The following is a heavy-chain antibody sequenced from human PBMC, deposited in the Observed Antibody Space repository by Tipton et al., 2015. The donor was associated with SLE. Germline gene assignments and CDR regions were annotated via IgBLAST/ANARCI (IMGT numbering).Heavy chain of an antibody. CDR2: IYYSGST. V-gene: IGHV4-59*01. J-gene: IGHJ4*02. D-gene: IGHD3-10*01. CDR1: GGSISSYY. Sequence: TLSLTCTVSGGSISSYYWSWIWQPPGKGLEWIGYIYYSGSTNYNPSLKSRVTISVDTSKNQFSLKLSSVTAADTAVYYCARQNVLLWSFDYWGQGTLVTVPS. CDR3: ARQNVLLWSFDY.